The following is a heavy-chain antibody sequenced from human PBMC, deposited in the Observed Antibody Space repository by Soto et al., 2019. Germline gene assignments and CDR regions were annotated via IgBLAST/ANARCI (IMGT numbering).Heavy chain of an antibody. CDR1: GGSISSYY. V-gene: IGHV4-59*01. Sequence: SETLSLTCTVSGGSISSYYWSWIRQPPGKGLEWIGYIYYSGSTNYNPSLKSRVTISVDTSKNQFSLKLSSVTVADTAVYYCARTSSGYYYAGASDYWGQGTLVTVSS. D-gene: IGHD3-22*01. CDR2: IYYSGST. J-gene: IGHJ4*02. CDR3: ARTSSGYYYAGASDY.